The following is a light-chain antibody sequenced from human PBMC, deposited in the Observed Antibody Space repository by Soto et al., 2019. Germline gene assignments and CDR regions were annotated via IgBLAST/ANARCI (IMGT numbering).Light chain of an antibody. J-gene: IGLJ2*01. Sequence: QSALTQPPSASGSLGQSVTISCSGTRDDVGGYDYVSWYQQHPGKAPKLMIYEVHKRPSGVPARFSGSKFANTASLTVSGLQAGYEAAYYCSSYVTTNVVIFGGGTQLTVL. CDR3: SSYVTTNVVI. CDR2: EVH. V-gene: IGLV2-8*01. CDR1: RDDVGGYDY.